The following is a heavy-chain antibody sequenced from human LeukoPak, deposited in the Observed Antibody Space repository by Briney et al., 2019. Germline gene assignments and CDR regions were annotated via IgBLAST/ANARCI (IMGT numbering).Heavy chain of an antibody. V-gene: IGHV1-24*01. D-gene: IGHD3-22*01. J-gene: IGHJ4*02. Sequence: GASVKVSCKVSGYTLTELSMHWVRQAPGKGLEWMGGFDPEDGETIYAQKFQGRVTMTEDTSTDTAYMELRSLRSEDTAVYYCATYWDYDSSGYYSPFDYWGQGTLVTVSS. CDR1: GYTLTELS. CDR2: FDPEDGET. CDR3: ATYWDYDSSGYYSPFDY.